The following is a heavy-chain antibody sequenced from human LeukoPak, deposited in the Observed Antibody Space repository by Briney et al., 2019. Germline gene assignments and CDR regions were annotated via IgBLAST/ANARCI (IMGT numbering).Heavy chain of an antibody. V-gene: IGHV4-30-2*01. CDR3: ARLKAADPPLDC. CDR2: VHESGDT. Sequence: SETLSLTCTVSGSSVTSGGFYWSWIRQPPGKGLEWIGYVHESGDTYSNPSLRGRATVSMDRFTNQFSLNLRFVTAADTAGYFCARLKAADPPLDCWGQGTLVTVSS. J-gene: IGHJ4*02. CDR1: GSSVTSGGFY. D-gene: IGHD6-13*01.